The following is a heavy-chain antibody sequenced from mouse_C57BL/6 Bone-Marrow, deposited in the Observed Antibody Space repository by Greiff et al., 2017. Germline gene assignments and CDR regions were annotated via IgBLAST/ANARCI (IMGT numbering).Heavy chain of an antibody. Sequence: EVQVVESGGDLVKPGGSLKLSCAASGFTFSSSGMSWVRQTPDKRLEWVATISSGGSYTYYPDSVKGRFTISRDNAKNTLYLQMSSLKSEDTAMYYCARPIYYYGYFDYWGQGTTLTVSS. CDR1: GFTFSSSG. CDR2: ISSGGSYT. D-gene: IGHD1-1*01. J-gene: IGHJ2*01. V-gene: IGHV5-6*01. CDR3: ARPIYYYGYFDY.